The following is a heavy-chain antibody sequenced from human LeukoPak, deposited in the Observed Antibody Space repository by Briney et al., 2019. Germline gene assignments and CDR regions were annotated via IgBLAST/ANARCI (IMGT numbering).Heavy chain of an antibody. CDR3: ARDDSPRYYDILTGYWVNYGMDV. D-gene: IGHD3-9*01. V-gene: IGHV3-30-3*01. CDR1: GFTFSSYA. CDR2: ISYDGSNK. Sequence: GGSLRLSCAASGFTFSSYAMHWVRQAPGKGLEWVAVISYDGSNKYYADSVKGRFTISRDNSKNTLYLQMNSLRAEGTAVYYCARDDSPRYYDILTGYWVNYGMDVWGQGTTVTVSS. J-gene: IGHJ6*02.